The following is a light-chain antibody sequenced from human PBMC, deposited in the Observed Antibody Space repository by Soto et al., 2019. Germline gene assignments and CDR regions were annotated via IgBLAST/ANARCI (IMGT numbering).Light chain of an antibody. J-gene: IGKJ5*01. CDR1: QSVGYN. V-gene: IGKV3-20*01. Sequence: EIVFTQSPGSLSLSLGETSTLSCRASQSVGYNMAWYQQKPGQPPKLLIFGASNRATDIPARFSGGGSGTDFTLTISRLEADDFALYYCQHYGASPITFGQGTRLEIK. CDR3: QHYGASPIT. CDR2: GAS.